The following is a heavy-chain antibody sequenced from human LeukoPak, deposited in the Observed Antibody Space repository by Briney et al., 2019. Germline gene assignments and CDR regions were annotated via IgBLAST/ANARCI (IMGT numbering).Heavy chain of an antibody. CDR1: GGSISSSSYY. Sequence: PSETLSLTCTVSGGSISSSSYYWGWIRQPPGKGLEWIGYIYYSGSTYYNPSLKSRVTISVDTSKNQFSLKLSSVTAADTAVYYCAREARYGSAYYFDYWGQGTLVTVSS. CDR3: AREARYGSAYYFDY. CDR2: IYYSGST. J-gene: IGHJ4*02. V-gene: IGHV4-31*03. D-gene: IGHD3-10*01.